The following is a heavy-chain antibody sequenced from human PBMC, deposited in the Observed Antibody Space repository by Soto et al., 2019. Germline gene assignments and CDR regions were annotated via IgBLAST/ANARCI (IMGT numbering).Heavy chain of an antibody. Sequence: ASVKVSCKASGYTFTSYGISWVRQAPGQGLEWMGWISAYNGNTNYAQKLQGRVTMTTDTSTSTAYMELRSLRSDDTAVYYCARPSSTPWNYCYYGMDVWRQGTRFTVSS. CDR2: ISAYNGNT. CDR3: ARPSSTPWNYCYYGMDV. V-gene: IGHV1-18*01. CDR1: GYTFTSYG. J-gene: IGHJ6*02. D-gene: IGHD6-13*01.